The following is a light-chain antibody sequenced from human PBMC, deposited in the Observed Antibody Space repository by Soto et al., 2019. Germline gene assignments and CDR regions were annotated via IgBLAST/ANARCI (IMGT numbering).Light chain of an antibody. CDR1: QSVSNNY. CDR3: QRYGSSGT. V-gene: IGKV3-20*01. Sequence: EIFLAQSPCSLSLSTVERATLSCRASQSVSNNYLAWYQQKPGQAPRLLIYGASNRATGIPDRFSGSGSGTDFTLTISRLEPEDFAVYYCQRYGSSGTFGQGTKVDI. CDR2: GAS. J-gene: IGKJ1*01.